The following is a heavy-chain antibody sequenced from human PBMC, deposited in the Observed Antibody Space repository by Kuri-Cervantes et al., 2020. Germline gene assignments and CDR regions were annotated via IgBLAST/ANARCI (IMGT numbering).Heavy chain of an antibody. CDR2: ISSSGSTI. D-gene: IGHD1-26*01. J-gene: IGHJ3*02. V-gene: IGHV3-11*04. CDR3: ARAQWELRNAFDI. Sequence: GESLKISCAASGFTVSSNYMSWIRQAPGKGLEWVSYISSSGSTIYYADSVKGRFTISRDNSKNTLYLQMNSLRAEDTAVYYCARAQWELRNAFDIWGQGTMVTVSS. CDR1: GFTVSSNY.